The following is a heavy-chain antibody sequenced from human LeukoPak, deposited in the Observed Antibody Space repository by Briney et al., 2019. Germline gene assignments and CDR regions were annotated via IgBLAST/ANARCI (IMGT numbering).Heavy chain of an antibody. V-gene: IGHV5-51*01. CDR3: ARHVRGSSSNYYYYYYMDV. CDR2: IYPGDSDT. CDR1: GYSFTNYW. Sequence: GESLKISCKGSGYSFTNYWIGWVRQMPGKGLEWMGIIYPGDSDTRYSPSFEGQVTISADKSITTAYLHWSSLKASDTAMYYCARHVRGSSSNYYYYYYMDVWGKGTTVTVSS. J-gene: IGHJ6*03. D-gene: IGHD6-6*01.